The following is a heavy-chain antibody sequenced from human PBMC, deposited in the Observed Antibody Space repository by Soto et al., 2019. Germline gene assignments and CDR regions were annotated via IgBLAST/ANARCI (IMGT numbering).Heavy chain of an antibody. D-gene: IGHD2-2*02. CDR1: GFTFSSYA. CDR3: ANNYQLLYLAY. J-gene: IGHJ4*02. CDR2: ISGSGGST. Sequence: GGSLRLSCAASGFTFSSYAMSWVRQAPGKGLEWVSAISGSGGSTYYADSVKGRFTISRDNSKNTLYLQMNSLRAEDTAVYYCANNYQLLYLAYWGQGTLVTVSS. V-gene: IGHV3-23*01.